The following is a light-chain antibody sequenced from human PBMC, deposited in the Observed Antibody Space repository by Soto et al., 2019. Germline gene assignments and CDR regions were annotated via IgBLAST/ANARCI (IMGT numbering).Light chain of an antibody. Sequence: IQITHSVSAVSATVRDRVTITFRASQSISSYLNLYQQKPGKAPKVLIYAASSLQSGVPSRFSGIGSGTDFTLSISSLQPEDFATYYCQQSYSGPLTFGGGSKVDIK. V-gene: IGKV1-39*01. J-gene: IGKJ4*01. CDR3: QQSYSGPLT. CDR1: QSISSY. CDR2: AAS.